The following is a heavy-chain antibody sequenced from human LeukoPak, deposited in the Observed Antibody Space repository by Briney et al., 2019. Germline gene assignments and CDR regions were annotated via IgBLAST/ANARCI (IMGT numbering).Heavy chain of an antibody. Sequence: SETLSLTCTVSGGSFSSGGYYWSWIRQPPGKGLEWIGYIYYSGSTYYNPSLKSLVTISVDTSKNQFSLMLSSAAAADTAVYYCAGSFRESFGASSGIDPWGQGTPVTVPS. CDR3: AGSFRESFGASSGIDP. J-gene: IGHJ5*02. CDR1: GGSFSSGGYY. V-gene: IGHV4-61*08. CDR2: IYYSGST. D-gene: IGHD3-10*01.